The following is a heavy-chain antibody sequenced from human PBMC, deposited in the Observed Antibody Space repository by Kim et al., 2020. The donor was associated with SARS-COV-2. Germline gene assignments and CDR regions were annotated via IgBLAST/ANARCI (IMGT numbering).Heavy chain of an antibody. J-gene: IGHJ2*01. V-gene: IGHV3-74*01. D-gene: IGHD2-15*01. CDR2: INSDGSTT. CDR3: ARRNGGSPYWYVDL. Sequence: GGSLRLSCAASGFNFRNYWMHWVRQAPGKGLVWVSRINSDGSTTSYADSVKGRFTISKDTAKNTLYLHMNSLRAEDTAVYYCARRNGGSPYWYVDLWRRGTLLTVSS. CDR1: GFNFRNYW.